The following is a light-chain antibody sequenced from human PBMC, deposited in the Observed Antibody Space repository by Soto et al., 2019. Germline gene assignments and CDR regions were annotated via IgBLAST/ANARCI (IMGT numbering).Light chain of an antibody. CDR3: QQSYVTPA. CDR1: QTISRY. J-gene: IGKJ1*01. CDR2: AAS. V-gene: IGKV1-39*01. Sequence: DIQMTQSPSSLSASVGDRVTITCRASQTISRYLNWYQQKPGKAPQLLIYAASSLQSGVPSRFSGSGAGTDFTLTISSLQPDDFATYCCQQSYVTPAFGQGTKVEVK.